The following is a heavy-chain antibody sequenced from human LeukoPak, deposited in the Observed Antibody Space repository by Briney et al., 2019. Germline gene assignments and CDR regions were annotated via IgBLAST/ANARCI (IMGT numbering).Heavy chain of an antibody. CDR1: GASVTTHY. V-gene: IGHV4-59*08. D-gene: IGHD3-16*02. J-gene: IGHJ6*03. Sequence: SETLSLTCTVSGASVTTHYWSWIRQPPGKGLEWIGSFYYSGSTNYSPSLNSRVTISLDTSKNQFSLRLSSVTAADTAVYFCARSISSLSYYMAVWGNGTTVIVSS. CDR3: ARSISSLSYYMAV. CDR2: FYYSGST.